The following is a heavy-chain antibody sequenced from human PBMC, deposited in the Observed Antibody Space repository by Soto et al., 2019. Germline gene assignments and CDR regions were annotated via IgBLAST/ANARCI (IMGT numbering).Heavy chain of an antibody. CDR2: ISGSGGST. Sequence: EVQLLESGGGLLQPGGSLRLSCAASGFTFSSYAMSWVRQAPGKGLEWVSAISGSGGSTYYADSVKGRFTISRDNSKNTLYLQTNSLRAADTAVYYCVDPPDYYYGMDVWGQGTTVTVSS. CDR3: VDPPDYYYGMDV. J-gene: IGHJ6*02. CDR1: GFTFSSYA. V-gene: IGHV3-23*01.